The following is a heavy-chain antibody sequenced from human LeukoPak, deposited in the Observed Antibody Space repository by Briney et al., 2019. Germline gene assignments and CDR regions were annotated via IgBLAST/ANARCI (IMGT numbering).Heavy chain of an antibody. J-gene: IGHJ4*02. Sequence: GGSLRLSCATSGFIFNNYDPHWVRQAPGKGLEWLATISRDGKRQFYTDSVKGRFTISRDDSRNTLYLQMNSLRPEDTAVYYCARWIVGPTYLDYWGQGTLVTVS. CDR3: ARWIVGPTYLDY. CDR2: ISRDGKRQ. CDR1: GFIFNNYD. D-gene: IGHD1-26*01. V-gene: IGHV3-30*03.